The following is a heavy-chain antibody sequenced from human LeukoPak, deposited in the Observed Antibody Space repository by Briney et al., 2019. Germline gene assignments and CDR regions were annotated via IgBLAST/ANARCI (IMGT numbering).Heavy chain of an antibody. CDR3: ARGVVAARFWFDP. D-gene: IGHD6-6*01. CDR1: GDSFRSSPYY. J-gene: IGHJ5*02. Sequence: SETLSLTCTVSGDSFRSSPYYWGWIRQPPGKGLEWIGCIYYNGSPYYNPSLKSRVTVSADTAKNQFSLKLNSVTATDTAVYYCARGVVAARFWFDPWGQGTLVTVSS. V-gene: IGHV4-39*01. CDR2: IYYNGSP.